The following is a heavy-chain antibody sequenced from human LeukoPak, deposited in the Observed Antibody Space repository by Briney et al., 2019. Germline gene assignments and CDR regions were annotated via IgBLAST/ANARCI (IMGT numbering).Heavy chain of an antibody. D-gene: IGHD3-9*01. Sequence: GGSLRLSCAASGFTFSSYAMSWVRQAPGKGLEWVSAISGSGGSTYYADSVKGRFTISRDNSKNTLYLQMNSLRAEDTAVYYCTKETGYDILTGYYDNWFDPWGQGTLVTVSS. V-gene: IGHV3-23*01. J-gene: IGHJ5*02. CDR3: TKETGYDILTGYYDNWFDP. CDR1: GFTFSSYA. CDR2: ISGSGGST.